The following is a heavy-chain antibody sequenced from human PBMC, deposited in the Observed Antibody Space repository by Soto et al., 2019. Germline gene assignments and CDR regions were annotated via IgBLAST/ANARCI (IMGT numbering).Heavy chain of an antibody. CDR3: ARVSGGSWYNWFDP. J-gene: IGHJ5*02. Sequence: SETLSLTCTVSGGSISSYYWSWIRQPPGKGLEWIGYIYYSGSTNYNPSLKSRVTISVDTSKNQFSLKLSSVTAADTAVYYCARVSGGSWYNWFDPWGQGTLVTVSS. D-gene: IGHD6-13*01. CDR1: GGSISSYY. CDR2: IYYSGST. V-gene: IGHV4-59*01.